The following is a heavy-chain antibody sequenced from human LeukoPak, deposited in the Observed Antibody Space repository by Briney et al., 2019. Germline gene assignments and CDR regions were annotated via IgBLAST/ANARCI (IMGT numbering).Heavy chain of an antibody. CDR2: ISGSGGST. CDR1: GFTFSSYA. Sequence: PGGSLRLSCAASGFTFSSYAMSWVRQAPGKGLEWVSAISGSGGSTYYADSVKGRFTISRDNSKNTLYLQMNSLRAEDTAVYYCAKARPPVLRFLEWPSFDYWGQGTLVTVSS. D-gene: IGHD3-3*01. V-gene: IGHV3-23*01. J-gene: IGHJ4*02. CDR3: AKARPPVLRFLEWPSFDY.